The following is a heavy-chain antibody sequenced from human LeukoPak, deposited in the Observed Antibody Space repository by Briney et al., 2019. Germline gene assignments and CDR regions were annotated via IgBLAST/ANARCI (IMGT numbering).Heavy chain of an antibody. CDR2: ISSSGSTI. CDR1: GFTFSDYY. Sequence: GGSLRLSCAASGFTFSDYYMSRIRQAPGKGLEWVSYISSSGSTIYYADSVKGRFTISRDNAKNSLYLQMNSLRAEDTAVYYCARFGYYYDSSGYTSDYWGQGTLVTVSS. D-gene: IGHD3-22*01. J-gene: IGHJ4*02. V-gene: IGHV3-11*01. CDR3: ARFGYYYDSSGYTSDY.